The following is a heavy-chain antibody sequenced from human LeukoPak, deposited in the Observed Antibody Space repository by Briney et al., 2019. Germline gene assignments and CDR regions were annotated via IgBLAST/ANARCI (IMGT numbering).Heavy chain of an antibody. CDR1: GFTFSRYW. Sequence: PGGSLRLSCAASGFTFSRYWMTWVRQAPGKGLEWVANINRDGSEKYYEDSVKGRFTISRDNAKNSLYLQMDSLRADDTAVYYCVCDYGGYWGQGTLVTVSS. J-gene: IGHJ4*02. V-gene: IGHV3-7*02. CDR2: INRDGSEK. D-gene: IGHD4-17*01. CDR3: VCDYGGY.